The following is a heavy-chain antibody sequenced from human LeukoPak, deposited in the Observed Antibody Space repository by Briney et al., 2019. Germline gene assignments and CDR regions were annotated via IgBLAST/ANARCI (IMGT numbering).Heavy chain of an antibody. V-gene: IGHV1-2*02. D-gene: IGHD1-1*01. CDR2: IDPNSAGT. Sequence: ASVKVSCTASGDTFTDYFMHWVRQTPGQGLEWMGWIDPNSAGTLYSQKFQGRVSMTRDMSINTIYMELSSLRSDDTAVYYCAKEVGHNGRYDYWGQGTLVTVSP. CDR1: GDTFTDYF. CDR3: AKEVGHNGRYDY. J-gene: IGHJ4*02.